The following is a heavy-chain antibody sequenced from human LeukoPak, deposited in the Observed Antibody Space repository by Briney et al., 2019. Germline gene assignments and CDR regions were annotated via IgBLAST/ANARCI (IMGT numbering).Heavy chain of an antibody. V-gene: IGHV1-18*01. CDR2: ISAYNGNT. Sequence: ASVTVSCKASGYTFTSYGISWVRQAPGQGLEWMGWISAYNGNTNYAQKLQGRVTMTTDTSTSTAYMELRSLRADDTAVYYCARDGPRNYYDSSGYFAHDAFDIWGQGTMVTVSS. CDR1: GYTFTSYG. J-gene: IGHJ3*02. CDR3: ARDGPRNYYDSSGYFAHDAFDI. D-gene: IGHD3-22*01.